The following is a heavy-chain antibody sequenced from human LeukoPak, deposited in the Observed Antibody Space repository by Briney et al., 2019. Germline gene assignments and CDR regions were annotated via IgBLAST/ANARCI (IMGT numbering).Heavy chain of an antibody. J-gene: IGHJ4*02. D-gene: IGHD5-18*01. CDR2: IYYSGSI. Sequence: SETLSLTCTVSGGSISSYYWSWIGQPPGKGLEWIGYIYYSGSIKYNPSLKSRVTMSVDTSKNQFSLKLSSVTAADTAVYYCARGSWIQSSPAIYYFDYWGQGTLVTVSS. V-gene: IGHV4-59*01. CDR3: ARGSWIQSSPAIYYFDY. CDR1: GGSISSYY.